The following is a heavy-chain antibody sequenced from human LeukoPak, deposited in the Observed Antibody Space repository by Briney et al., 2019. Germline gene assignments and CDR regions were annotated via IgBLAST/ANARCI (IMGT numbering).Heavy chain of an antibody. CDR3: ARARAAAADRFDY. J-gene: IGHJ4*02. V-gene: IGHV1-18*01. CDR1: GYTFNSYS. D-gene: IGHD6-13*01. CDR2: IGGYNGDT. Sequence: GASVKVSCKASGYTFNSYSITWFRQAPGQGLEWMGWIGGYNGDTLYPQKFQGRVTVTTDTSSSTAYMELRSLRSDDTAVYYCARARAAAADRFDYWGQGTLVTVSS.